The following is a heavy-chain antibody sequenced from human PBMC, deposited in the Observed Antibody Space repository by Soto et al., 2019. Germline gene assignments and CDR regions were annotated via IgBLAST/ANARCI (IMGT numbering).Heavy chain of an antibody. V-gene: IGHV3-23*01. Sequence: VQLLESGGGLVQPGGSLRLSCAASGFTFSSYAMNWVRQTPGEGLEWVSGISDSGGSPYYADSVKGRFTISRDNSKNTLYLHMDSLRAEDTGVYYCARYALGLSPWWYNWFDRCGQGTLVSVSS. CDR3: ARYALGLSPWWYNWFDR. D-gene: IGHD2-8*02. CDR1: GFTFSSYA. CDR2: ISDSGGSP. J-gene: IGHJ5*02.